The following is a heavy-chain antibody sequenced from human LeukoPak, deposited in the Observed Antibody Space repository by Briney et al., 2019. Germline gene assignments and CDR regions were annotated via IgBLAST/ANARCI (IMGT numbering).Heavy chain of an antibody. J-gene: IGHJ4*02. Sequence: GGSLRLSCAASGFTFSSAWMTWVRQAPGKRLEWVGRVLSKTDGGITEYAAPVKGRFIVSRDDSKNTLYLQMNSLKTEDTAVYYCTTERRSSGSSSRFDYWGQGALVTVSS. CDR2: VLSKTDGGIT. CDR1: GFTFSSAW. V-gene: IGHV3-15*01. CDR3: TTERRSSGSSSRFDY. D-gene: IGHD1-26*01.